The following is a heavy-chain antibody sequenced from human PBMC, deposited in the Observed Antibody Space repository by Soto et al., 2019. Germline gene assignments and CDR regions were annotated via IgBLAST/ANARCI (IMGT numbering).Heavy chain of an antibody. D-gene: IGHD3-22*01. CDR1: GGSINNYY. J-gene: IGHJ5*02. CDR3: ARHLGYDSSGYYRNWFDP. V-gene: IGHV4-59*08. CDR2: IYYSGST. Sequence: QVQLQESGPGLVKPSETLSLTCTVSGGSINNYYWSWIRQPPGKGLEWIGYIYYSGSTNYNPSLKSRVTISVDTSKTQFSLKLTSVTAADTAVYYCARHLGYDSSGYYRNWFDPWGQGTLVTVSS.